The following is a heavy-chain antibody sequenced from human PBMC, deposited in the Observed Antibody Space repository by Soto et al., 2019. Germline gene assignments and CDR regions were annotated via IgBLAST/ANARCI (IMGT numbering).Heavy chain of an antibody. D-gene: IGHD3-10*01. CDR1: GFTFSSYG. J-gene: IGHJ4*02. V-gene: IGHV3-30*18. Sequence: QVQLVESGGGVVQTGRSLRLSCAASGFTFSSYGMHWVRQAPGKGLEWVAVISYDGSNKYYADSVKGRFTISRDNSKNTLYLQMNSLRAEDTAVYYCAKVSRVDVLLWFGGYWGQGTLVTVSS. CDR3: AKVSRVDVLLWFGGY. CDR2: ISYDGSNK.